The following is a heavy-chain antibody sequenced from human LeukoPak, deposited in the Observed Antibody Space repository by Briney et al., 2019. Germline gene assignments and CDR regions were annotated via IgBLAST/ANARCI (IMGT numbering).Heavy chain of an antibody. Sequence: GGSLRLSCAASGFTFDDYAMHWVRQAPGKGLEWVSGISWNSGSIGYADSVKGRFTISRDNAKNSLYLQMNSLRAEDMALYYCAKDMGPDGSGYPFDYRGQGTLVTVSS. V-gene: IGHV3-9*03. D-gene: IGHD3-22*01. J-gene: IGHJ4*02. CDR1: GFTFDDYA. CDR3: AKDMGPDGSGYPFDY. CDR2: ISWNSGSI.